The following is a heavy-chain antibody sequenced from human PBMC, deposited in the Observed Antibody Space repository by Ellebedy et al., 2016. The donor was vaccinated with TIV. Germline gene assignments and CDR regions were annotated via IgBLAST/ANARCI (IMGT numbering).Heavy chain of an antibody. J-gene: IGHJ2*01. Sequence: ASVKVSCKGSGYSFTRYWIGWVRQMPGKGLEWMGIIYPGDSDSRYRPSFQGQVTISADKSIGTAYLQWSSLKASDTAMYYCARPSYYYDSSGYRNWYFDLWGRGTLVTVSS. CDR3: ARPSYYYDSSGYRNWYFDL. D-gene: IGHD3-22*01. V-gene: IGHV5-51*01. CDR1: GYSFTRYW. CDR2: IYPGDSDS.